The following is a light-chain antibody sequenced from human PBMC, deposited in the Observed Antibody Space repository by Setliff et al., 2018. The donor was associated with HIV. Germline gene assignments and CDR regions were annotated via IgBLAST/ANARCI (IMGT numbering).Light chain of an antibody. CDR3: SSYSDSSTLV. Sequence: SALAQPASVSGSPGQSITISCTGTSNDIGYDYVSWYQQHPGKAPRLLIYDVHNRFSGVSDRFSGSRSGNMASLTISGLQDEDEADYYCSSYSDSSTLVFGGGTKVTV. CDR2: DVH. V-gene: IGLV2-14*03. J-gene: IGLJ2*01. CDR1: SNDIGYDY.